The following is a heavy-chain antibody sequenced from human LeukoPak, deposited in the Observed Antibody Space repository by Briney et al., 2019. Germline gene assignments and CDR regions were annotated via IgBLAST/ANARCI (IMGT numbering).Heavy chain of an antibody. V-gene: IGHV4-31*03. Sequence: SETLSLTCTVSGGSISSGGYYWSWIRQHPGKGLEWIGYIYYSGSTYYNPSPKSRVTISVDTSKNQFSLKLSSVTAAGTAVYYCATTRDYYYMDVWGKGTTVTVSS. D-gene: IGHD4-17*01. CDR2: IYYSGST. CDR3: ATTRDYYYMDV. J-gene: IGHJ6*03. CDR1: GGSISSGGYY.